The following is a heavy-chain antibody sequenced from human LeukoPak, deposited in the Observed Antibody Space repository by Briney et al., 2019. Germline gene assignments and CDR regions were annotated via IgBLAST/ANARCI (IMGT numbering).Heavy chain of an antibody. CDR2: IRTGVSSK. D-gene: IGHD1-26*01. CDR1: GFTFSDYY. CDR3: ARDYYGY. J-gene: IGHJ4*02. Sequence: GGSLRLSCAASGFTFSDYYMSWIRQAPGKGLEWVSYIRTGVSSKFYAESVKGRFTISRDNAKNTLYLQMNSLRVEDTAVYYCARDYYGYWGQGTLVTVSS. V-gene: IGHV3-11*04.